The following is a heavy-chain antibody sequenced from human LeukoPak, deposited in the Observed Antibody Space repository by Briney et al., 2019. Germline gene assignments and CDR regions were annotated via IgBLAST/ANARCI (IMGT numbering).Heavy chain of an antibody. CDR3: ARQEARLFHAFDI. CDR2: IYYSGST. J-gene: IGHJ3*02. D-gene: IGHD3-10*02. V-gene: IGHV4-39*01. CDR1: GGSISSSSYY. Sequence: SETLSLTCTVSGGSISSSSYYWGWIRRPPGKGLEWIGSIYYSGSTYYNPSLKSRVTISVDTSKNQFSLKLSSVTAADTAVYYCARQEARLFHAFDIWGQGTMVTVSS.